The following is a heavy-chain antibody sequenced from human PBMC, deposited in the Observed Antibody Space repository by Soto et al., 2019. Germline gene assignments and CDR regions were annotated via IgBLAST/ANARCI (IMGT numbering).Heavy chain of an antibody. CDR3: AKDFSYSYGLYFFDY. CDR2: IHPSGGGS. Sequence: ASVKVSCKSSGYPFNTYYLHWVRQAPGQGLEWMGMIHPSGGGSTYAQKFLGRVTMTMDISVNTLYLQMNSLRVEDTAVYYCAKDFSYSYGLYFFDYWGQGTLVTVSS. J-gene: IGHJ4*02. CDR1: GYPFNTYY. D-gene: IGHD5-18*01. V-gene: IGHV1-46*02.